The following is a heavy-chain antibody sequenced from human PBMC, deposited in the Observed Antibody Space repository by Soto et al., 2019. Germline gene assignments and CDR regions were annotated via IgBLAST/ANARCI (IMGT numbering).Heavy chain of an antibody. D-gene: IGHD2-2*01. Sequence: ASVKVSCKASGGTFSSYAISWVRQAPGQGLEWMGGIIPIFVTANYAQKFQGRVTITADESTSTAYMELSSLRSEDTAVYYCAREPRLDIVVVQAAIRWHPNGMGAWGEGTT. V-gene: IGHV1-69*13. CDR3: AREPRLDIVVVQAAIRWHPNGMGA. CDR1: GGTFSSYA. CDR2: IIPIFVTA. J-gene: IGHJ6*02.